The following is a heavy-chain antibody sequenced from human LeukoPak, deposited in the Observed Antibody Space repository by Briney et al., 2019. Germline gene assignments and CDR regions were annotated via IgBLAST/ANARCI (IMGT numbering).Heavy chain of an antibody. D-gene: IGHD6-13*01. V-gene: IGHV4-38-2*02. CDR3: ARGRKTSSWYYFDY. CDR2: IYHSGST. J-gene: IGHJ4*02. Sequence: NPSETLSLTCTVSGYSISSGYYWGWIRQPPGKGLDWIGSIYHSGSTYYNPSLKSRVTISVDTSKNQFSLKLSSVTAADTAVYYCARGRKTSSWYYFDYWGQGTLVTVSS. CDR1: GYSISSGYY.